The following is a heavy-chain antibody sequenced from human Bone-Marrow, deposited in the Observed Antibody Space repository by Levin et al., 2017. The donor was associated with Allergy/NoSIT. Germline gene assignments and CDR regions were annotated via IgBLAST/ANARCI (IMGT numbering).Heavy chain of an antibody. CDR2: ISKSGSTL. J-gene: IGHJ4*02. CDR1: GFIFSDFY. Sequence: GGSLRLSCAASGFIFSDFYMSWIRQAPGKGLEWVAHISKSGSTLYYADSAKGRFTISRDNAKNSLYLQMVSLRADDTAFYYCVRGLKYYVILTSFGHWGQGSRDTVSS. D-gene: IGHD3-9*01. V-gene: IGHV3-11*01. CDR3: VRGLKYYVILTSFGH.